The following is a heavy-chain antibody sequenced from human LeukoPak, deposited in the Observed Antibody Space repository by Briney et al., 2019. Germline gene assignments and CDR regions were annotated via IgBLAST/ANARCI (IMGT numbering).Heavy chain of an antibody. J-gene: IGHJ4*02. D-gene: IGHD1-20*01. Sequence: GGSLRLSCAASGFTVSSNYMSWVRQAPGKGREWVSIIYSGGNTYYADSVKGRFTISRDNSKNTLYLQMNSLRAEDTAVYYCAKLWVAITHFDFWGQGTLVTVSS. V-gene: IGHV3-66*01. CDR3: AKLWVAITHFDF. CDR2: IYSGGNT. CDR1: GFTVSSNY.